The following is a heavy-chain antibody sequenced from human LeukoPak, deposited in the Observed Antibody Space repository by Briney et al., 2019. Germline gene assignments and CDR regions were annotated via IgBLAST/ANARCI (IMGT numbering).Heavy chain of an antibody. D-gene: IGHD6-13*01. J-gene: IGHJ3*02. CDR2: INHSGST. CDR1: GGSFSGYY. Sequence: SETLSLTCAVYGGSFSGYYWSWIRQPPGKGLEWIGEINHSGSTNYNPSLRSRVTISVDTSKNQFSLKLSSVTAADTAVYYCARRNRYSSSWYGGLDAFDIWGQGTMVTVSS. V-gene: IGHV4-34*01. CDR3: ARRNRYSSSWYGGLDAFDI.